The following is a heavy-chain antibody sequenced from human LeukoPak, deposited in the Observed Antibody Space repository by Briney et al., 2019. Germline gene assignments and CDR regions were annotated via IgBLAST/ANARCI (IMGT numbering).Heavy chain of an antibody. V-gene: IGHV1-18*01. Sequence: ASVKVSCKASGYNFTTYGITWVRQAPGQGLEWMGWINVNKGNTNYAQKFQGRVTMTKDTSTNTAYMDLTSLRSDDTAVYYCARDLGYSSSPFGYWGQGTLVTVSS. CDR2: INVNKGNT. CDR1: GYNFTTYG. CDR3: ARDLGYSSSPFGY. D-gene: IGHD6-13*01. J-gene: IGHJ4*02.